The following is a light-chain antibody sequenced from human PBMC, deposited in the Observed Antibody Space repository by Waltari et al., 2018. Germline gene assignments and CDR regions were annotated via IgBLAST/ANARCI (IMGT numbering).Light chain of an antibody. V-gene: IGLV2-11*01. J-gene: IGLJ2*01. Sequence: QSALTQPRSVSGSPGQSVTIPCTGTRHDVGRYNFVPRYQQHPGQAPKLIIYDVTKRPSGVPDRFSGSKSGNTASLTISGLQAEDEADYYCCSYGGSYSFVVFGGGTKLTVL. CDR2: DVT. CDR3: CSYGGSYSFVV. CDR1: RHDVGRYNF.